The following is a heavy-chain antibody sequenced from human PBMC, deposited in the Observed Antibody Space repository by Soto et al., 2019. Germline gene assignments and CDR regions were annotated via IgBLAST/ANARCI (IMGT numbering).Heavy chain of an antibody. D-gene: IGHD3-22*01. V-gene: IGHV4-59*01. CDR2: IYYSGST. CDR3: ASYNSSGRFDY. J-gene: IGHJ4*02. Sequence: PSETLSLTCTVSGGSISSYHWSWIRQPPGKGLEWIGYIYYSGSTNYNPSLKSRVTISVDTSKNQFSLKLSSVTAADTAVYYCASYNSSGRFDYWGQGTLVTVSS. CDR1: GGSISSYH.